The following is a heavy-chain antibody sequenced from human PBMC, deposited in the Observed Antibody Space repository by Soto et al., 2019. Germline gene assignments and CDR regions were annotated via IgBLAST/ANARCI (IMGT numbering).Heavy chain of an antibody. CDR1: GFTFSSYG. CDR3: AKDRTLGPDY. V-gene: IGHV3-30*18. Sequence: QVQLVESGGGVVQPGRSLRLSCAASGFTFSSYGMHWVRQAPGKGLEWVAVISYDGSNKYYADSVKGRFTISRDNSKNTLYLQMNSLRAEDTAVYYCAKDRTLGPDYWGQGTLVTVSS. D-gene: IGHD3-16*01. CDR2: ISYDGSNK. J-gene: IGHJ4*02.